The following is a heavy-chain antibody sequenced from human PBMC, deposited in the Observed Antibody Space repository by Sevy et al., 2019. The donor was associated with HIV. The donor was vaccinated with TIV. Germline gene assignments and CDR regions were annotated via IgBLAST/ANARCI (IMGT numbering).Heavy chain of an antibody. CDR1: GFTFSTYW. CDR3: ARDCSSTSCLWGLDV. CDR2: IKKDGSEK. Sequence: GGSLRLSCAASGFTFSTYWRSWVRQAPGKGLEWVANIKKDGSEKYYVDSVKGRFTISRANAKNSLHLQMKSLRAEDTAVYYCARDCSSTSCLWGLDVWGQGTTVTVSS. D-gene: IGHD2-2*01. J-gene: IGHJ6*02. V-gene: IGHV3-7*03.